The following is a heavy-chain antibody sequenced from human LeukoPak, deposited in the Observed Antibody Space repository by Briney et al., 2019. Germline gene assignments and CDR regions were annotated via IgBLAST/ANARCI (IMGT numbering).Heavy chain of an antibody. CDR3: AREKDSGSGDWYREDYGMDV. CDR1: GGIFNNHA. V-gene: IGHV1-69*06. J-gene: IGHJ6*04. Sequence: GASVKVSCKASGGIFNNHAISWVRQAPGQGLEWVGGIIPIFGTANYAQKFQGRVTITADKSTTTSYMELRSLRSEDTGVYYCAREKDSGSGDWYREDYGMDVWGKGTTVIVSS. CDR2: IIPIFGTA. D-gene: IGHD6-19*01.